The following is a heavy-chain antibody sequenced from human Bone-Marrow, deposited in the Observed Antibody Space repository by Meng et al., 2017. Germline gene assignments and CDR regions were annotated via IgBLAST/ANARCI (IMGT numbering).Heavy chain of an antibody. CDR2: IYSGGST. D-gene: IGHD3-16*02. CDR3: TTDLPFTEGGVITT. V-gene: IGHV3-53*04. J-gene: IGHJ5*02. Sequence: VQLVESGGGLVKPGGSLRLSCAASGFTFSAYYMSWIRQAPGKGLEWVSVIYSGGSTYYADSVKGRFTISRHNSKNTLYLQMNSLKTEDTAVYYCTTDLPFTEGGVITTWGQGTLVTVSS. CDR1: GFTFSAYY.